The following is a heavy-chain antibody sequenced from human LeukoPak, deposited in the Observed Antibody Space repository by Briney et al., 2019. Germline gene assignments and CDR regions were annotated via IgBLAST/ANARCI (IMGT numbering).Heavy chain of an antibody. Sequence: PGGSLTLSCAPSGLSVSSNYMGWVRQAPGKGREWVSVIYRVGSTYFADSVKGRFTISRDNSKNTLDLQMNSLGAEDTAVYDCATMVRGVTKGSWYYGMDVWGQGTTVTVSS. CDR3: ATMVRGVTKGSWYYGMDV. V-gene: IGHV3-53*01. J-gene: IGHJ6*02. D-gene: IGHD3-10*01. CDR1: GLSVSSNY. CDR2: IYRVGST.